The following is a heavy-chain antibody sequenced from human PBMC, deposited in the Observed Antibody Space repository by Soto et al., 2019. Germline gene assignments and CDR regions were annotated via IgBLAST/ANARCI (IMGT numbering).Heavy chain of an antibody. CDR2: ISHDGINK. Sequence: QVRLVESGGGVVQPGRSLRLSCTASGFSFSSYAMYWFRQPPGKGLEWVAVISHDGINKHYADSVKGRVTVSRDNSNHSLVWQLNSLRGEDTAMYYCARDMYSSDYFVKWFEPWGQGTLVTVSS. J-gene: IGHJ5*02. CDR3: ARDMYSSDYFVKWFEP. D-gene: IGHD6-19*01. V-gene: IGHV3-30-3*01. CDR1: GFSFSSYA.